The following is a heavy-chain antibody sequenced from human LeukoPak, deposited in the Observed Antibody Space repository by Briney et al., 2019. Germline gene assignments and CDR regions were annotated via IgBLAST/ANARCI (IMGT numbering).Heavy chain of an antibody. CDR3: ARFDFVWGIHGMDAFDI. Sequence: PSETLSLTCGVSGYSINSDYSWAWIRQPPGKGLEWIGSINHGGSTTYNPSLKSRVTISRDTSKNLFSLKLSSVTAADTAVYYCARFDFVWGIHGMDAFDIWGQGTMVTVSS. CDR2: INHGGST. V-gene: IGHV4-38-2*01. D-gene: IGHD3-16*01. CDR1: GYSINSDYS. J-gene: IGHJ3*02.